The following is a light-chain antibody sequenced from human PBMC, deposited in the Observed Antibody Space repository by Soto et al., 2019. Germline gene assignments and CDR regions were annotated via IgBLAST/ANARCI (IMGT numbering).Light chain of an antibody. Sequence: IVMPQSPATLSVSLGERATLSCRASQSVRSSLAWYQQKPGQAPRLLIYDASTRAPGIPARFSGSGSGTELTLTISSLQSDDFAVYHCQQYNNWPPTFGQGTRLEIK. V-gene: IGKV3-15*01. CDR2: DAS. CDR1: QSVRSS. J-gene: IGKJ5*01. CDR3: QQYNNWPPT.